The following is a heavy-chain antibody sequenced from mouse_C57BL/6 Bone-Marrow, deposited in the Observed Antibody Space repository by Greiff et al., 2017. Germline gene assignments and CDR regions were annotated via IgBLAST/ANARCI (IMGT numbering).Heavy chain of an antibody. CDR3: ARSLITTVVATDY. V-gene: IGHV1-52*01. D-gene: IGHD1-1*01. CDR2: IDPSDSET. Sequence: VQLQQPGAELVRPGSSVKLSCKASGYTFTSYWMHWVKQRPIQGLEWIGNIDPSDSETHYNQKFKDKATLTVDKSSSTAYMQRSSLTSEDSAVYYCARSLITTVVATDYWGQGTTLTVSS. J-gene: IGHJ2*01. CDR1: GYTFTSYW.